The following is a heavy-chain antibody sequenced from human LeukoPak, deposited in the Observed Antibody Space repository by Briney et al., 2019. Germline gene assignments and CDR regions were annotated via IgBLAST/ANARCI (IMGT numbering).Heavy chain of an antibody. CDR3: ARNIVVVPAAIDY. Sequence: SETLSLTCTVSGGSISSYYWSWIRQPPGKGLEWIGYIYYSGSTTYNPSLKSRVTISVDTSMNQFSLKLSSVTAADTAVYYCARNIVVVPAAIDYWGQGTLVTVSS. CDR1: GGSISSYY. CDR2: IYYSGST. D-gene: IGHD2-2*01. V-gene: IGHV4-59*08. J-gene: IGHJ4*02.